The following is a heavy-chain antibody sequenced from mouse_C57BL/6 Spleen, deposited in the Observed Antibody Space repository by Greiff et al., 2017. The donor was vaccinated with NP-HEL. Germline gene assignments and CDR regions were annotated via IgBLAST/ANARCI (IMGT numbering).Heavy chain of an antibody. CDR2: IRNKANGYTT. V-gene: IGHV7-3*01. CDR1: GFTFTDYY. J-gene: IGHJ4*01. Sequence: EVMLVESGGGLVQPGGSLSLSCAASGFTFTDYYMSWVRQPPGKALEWLGFIRNKANGYTTEYSASVKGRITISRDNSQSILYLQMNAQGAEDSATYFCERPCGGAMDYWGKGTSVTVSS. CDR3: ERPCGGAMDY.